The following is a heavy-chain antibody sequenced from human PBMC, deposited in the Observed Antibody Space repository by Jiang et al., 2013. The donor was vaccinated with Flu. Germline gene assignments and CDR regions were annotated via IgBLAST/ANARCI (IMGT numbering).Heavy chain of an antibody. J-gene: IGHJ6*04. Sequence: GAEVKKPGASVKVSCKASGYTFISYGITWARQAPGQGLEWMGWISGYTGNTNYAQNLQGRVTMTTDTSTSTAYMDLRSLRSDDTAVYYCARESRTRSCTNGVCYLAVGGMDVWGKGTTVTVSS. D-gene: IGHD2-8*01. CDR1: GYTFISYG. CDR3: ARESRTRSCTNGVCYLAVGGMDV. V-gene: IGHV1-18*01. CDR2: ISGYTGNT.